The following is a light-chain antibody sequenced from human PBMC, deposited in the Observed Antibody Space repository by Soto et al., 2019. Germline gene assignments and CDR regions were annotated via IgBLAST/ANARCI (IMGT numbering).Light chain of an antibody. Sequence: DIQMTQSPSSVSASLGDSVTIXXRASQTISSWLAWYQQKPGKAPKVXIYKASTLKSGVPSRFSGSGSGTEFTLTISSLQPDDFATYYCQHYNSYSEAFGQGTKVDIK. CDR3: QHYNSYSEA. CDR1: QTISSW. CDR2: KAS. V-gene: IGKV1-5*03. J-gene: IGKJ1*01.